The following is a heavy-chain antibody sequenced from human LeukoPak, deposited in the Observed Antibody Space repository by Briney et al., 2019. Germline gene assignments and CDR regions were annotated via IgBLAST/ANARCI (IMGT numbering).Heavy chain of an antibody. CDR1: GGSISSYY. CDR3: ARCSSSWFPIDY. D-gene: IGHD6-13*01. Sequence: SETLSLTCTVSGGSISSYYWSWIRQPPGKGLEWIGYIYYSGSTNYNPSLKSRVTISVDTSKNQFSLKLSSVTAADTAVYYCARCSSSWFPIDYWGQGTLVTVSS. V-gene: IGHV4-59*01. CDR2: IYYSGST. J-gene: IGHJ4*02.